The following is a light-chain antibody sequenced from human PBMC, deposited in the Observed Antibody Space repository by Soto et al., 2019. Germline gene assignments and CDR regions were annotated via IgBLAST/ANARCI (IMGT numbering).Light chain of an antibody. V-gene: IGKV3-11*01. J-gene: IGKJ4*01. Sequence: EIVLIQYPATLSLSPGERATLSCRASQSVGSNLAWYQQNPGQAPRLLIFDASNRATGIPARFSGSGSGTDFILAISSLEPEDFVVYYCQQHSNWPLTFGGGTKVDIK. CDR3: QQHSNWPLT. CDR2: DAS. CDR1: QSVGSN.